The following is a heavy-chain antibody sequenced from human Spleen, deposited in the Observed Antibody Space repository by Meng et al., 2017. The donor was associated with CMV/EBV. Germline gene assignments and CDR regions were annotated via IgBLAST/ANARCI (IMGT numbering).Heavy chain of an antibody. CDR2: ISYDGFNK. D-gene: IGHD2-8*01. CDR3: ASSDAGDY. V-gene: IGHV3-30-3*01. J-gene: IGHJ4*02. Sequence: GGPLRLSCAASGFTFSNYAMHWVRQAPGKGLEWVAVISYDGFNKYYADSVKGRFTISRDNSKNTLYLQMNSLRGEDTAVYYCASSDAGDYWGQGTLVTVSS. CDR1: GFTFSNYA.